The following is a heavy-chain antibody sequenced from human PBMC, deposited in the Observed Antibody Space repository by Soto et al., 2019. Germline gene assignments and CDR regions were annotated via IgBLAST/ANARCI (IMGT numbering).Heavy chain of an antibody. V-gene: IGHV4-31*03. Sequence: QVQLQESGPGLVKPSQTLSLTCTVSGGSISSGGYYWSWIRQHPGKGLEWIGYIYYIKTTYYKPSLKSRVTISLDTSKTQFSLTLTYVTAADTAVYYCARSVFPCGQGTLVTVSS. CDR3: ARSVFP. CDR2: IYYIKTT. J-gene: IGHJ5*02. CDR1: GGSISSGGYY.